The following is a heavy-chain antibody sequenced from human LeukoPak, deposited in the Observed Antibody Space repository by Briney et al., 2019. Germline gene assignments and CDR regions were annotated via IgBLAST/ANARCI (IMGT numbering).Heavy chain of an antibody. CDR3: ARDLSSLYYYYMDV. CDR2: IKQDGSEK. CDR1: GFTFRSYS. Sequence: PGGSLRLSCAASGFTFRSYSMSWVRQAPGKGLEWVANIKQDGSEKYYVDSVKGRFTISRDNAKNSLYLQMNSLRAEDTAVYYCARDLSSLYYYYMDVWGKGTTVTISS. J-gene: IGHJ6*03. V-gene: IGHV3-7*01. D-gene: IGHD6-19*01.